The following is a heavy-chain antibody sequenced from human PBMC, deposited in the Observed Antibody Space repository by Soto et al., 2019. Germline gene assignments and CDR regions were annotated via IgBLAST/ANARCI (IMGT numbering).Heavy chain of an antibody. J-gene: IGHJ5*02. Sequence: QVQLVQSGAEVKKPGASVKVSCKASGYTFTSYAMHWVRQAPGQRLEWMGWINAGNGNTKYSQKFQGRVTITRDTSARTAYMELSSLRSEDTAVYYCARDPYSSSSLDWFDPWGQGTLVTVSS. D-gene: IGHD6-6*01. V-gene: IGHV1-3*01. CDR2: INAGNGNT. CDR1: GYTFTSYA. CDR3: ARDPYSSSSLDWFDP.